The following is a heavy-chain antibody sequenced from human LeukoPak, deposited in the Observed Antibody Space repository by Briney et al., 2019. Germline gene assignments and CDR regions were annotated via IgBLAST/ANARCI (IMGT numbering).Heavy chain of an antibody. V-gene: IGHV3-48*02. CDR2: ISSSSSTI. Sequence: PGGSLRLSCAASGFTFSSYSMNWVRQAPGKGVEWVSYISSSSSTIYYADSVKGRFTISRDNAKNSLYLQMNSLRDEDTAVYYCARDPRIQLWGQYYFDYWGQGTLVTVSS. CDR3: ARDPRIQLWGQYYFDY. D-gene: IGHD5-18*01. J-gene: IGHJ4*02. CDR1: GFTFSSYS.